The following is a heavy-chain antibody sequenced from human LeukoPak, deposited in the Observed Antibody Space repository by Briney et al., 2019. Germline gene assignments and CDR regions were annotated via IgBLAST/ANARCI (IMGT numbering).Heavy chain of an antibody. CDR1: GFTFSTYW. D-gene: IGHD1-14*01. CDR3: ASSIRTDS. V-gene: IGHV3-7*01. Sequence: SGGSLRLSCAASGFTFSTYWMTWVRQAPVKGLEWVASIKQDGSEKYFLDSVKGRFTISRDNAKQSVYLQMNSLRAEDTAVYYCASSIRTDSWGQGTLVTVSS. J-gene: IGHJ5*01. CDR2: IKQDGSEK.